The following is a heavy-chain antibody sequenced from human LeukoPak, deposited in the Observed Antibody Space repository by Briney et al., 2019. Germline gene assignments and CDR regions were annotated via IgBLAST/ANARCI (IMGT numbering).Heavy chain of an antibody. CDR3: ARRWGRRPFDY. CDR1: GGSISSYY. CDR2: IYYSGST. J-gene: IGHJ4*02. D-gene: IGHD3-16*01. V-gene: IGHV4-39*01. Sequence: SETLSLTCTVSGGSISSYYWGWIRQPPGKGLEWIGSIYYSGSTYYNPSLKSRVTISVDTSKNQFSLKLSSVTAADTAVYYCARRWGRRPFDYWGQGTLVTVSS.